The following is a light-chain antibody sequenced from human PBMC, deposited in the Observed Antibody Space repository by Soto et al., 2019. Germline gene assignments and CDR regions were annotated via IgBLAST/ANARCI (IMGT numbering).Light chain of an antibody. CDR1: QNINDL. CDR2: KAS. CDR3: QQANSTPFT. J-gene: IGKJ5*01. Sequence: DIQMTQSPATLSASVGDRVTITCRASQNINDLLAWYQQKPGQAPNLLIYKASSLESGVPSRFSGSGSGTDFTLTISSLQPEDFATYYCQQANSTPFTFGQGTRLEI. V-gene: IGKV1-5*03.